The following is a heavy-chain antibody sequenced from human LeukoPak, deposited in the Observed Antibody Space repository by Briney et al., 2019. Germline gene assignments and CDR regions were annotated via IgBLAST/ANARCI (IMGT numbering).Heavy chain of an antibody. D-gene: IGHD3-3*01. CDR3: AKKLTLGDWFDP. CDR1: GFTFSSYG. J-gene: IGHJ5*02. V-gene: IGHV3-30*18. Sequence: GRSLRLSCAASGFTFSSYGMHWVRQAPGKGLEWVAVISYDGSNKYYADSVRGRFTISRDNSKNTLYLQMNSLRAEDTAVYYCAKKLTLGDWFDPWGQGTLVTVSS. CDR2: ISYDGSNK.